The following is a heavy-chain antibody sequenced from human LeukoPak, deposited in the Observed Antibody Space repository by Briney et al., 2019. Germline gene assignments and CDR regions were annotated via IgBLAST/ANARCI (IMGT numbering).Heavy chain of an antibody. CDR2: IYDSGST. CDR1: GGLISSGSYY. Sequence: PSETLSLTCTVSGGLISSGSYYWGWIRQPPGKGLEWIGYIYDSGSTNYNPSLKSRVTISVDTSNNQFSLKLSSVTAADTAVYYCACLTTADAFDIWGQGTMVTVSS. D-gene: IGHD3-22*01. V-gene: IGHV4-61*01. CDR3: ACLTTADAFDI. J-gene: IGHJ3*02.